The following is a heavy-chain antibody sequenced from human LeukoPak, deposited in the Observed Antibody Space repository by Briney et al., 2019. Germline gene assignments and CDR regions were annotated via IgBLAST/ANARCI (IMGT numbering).Heavy chain of an antibody. CDR1: GGSFSGYY. J-gene: IGHJ6*03. CDR2: INHSGST. Sequence: SETLSLTCAVYGGSFSGYYWSWIRQPPGKGLEWIGEINHSGSTNYNPSLKSRVTISVDTSKNQFSLKLSSVTAADTAVYYCARGGGPTTYYYYYYMDVWGKGTTVTVSS. V-gene: IGHV4-34*01. D-gene: IGHD1-1*01. CDR3: ARGGGPTTYYYYYYMDV.